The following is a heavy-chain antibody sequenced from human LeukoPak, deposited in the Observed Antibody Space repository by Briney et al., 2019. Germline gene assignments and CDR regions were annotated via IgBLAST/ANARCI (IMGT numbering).Heavy chain of an antibody. J-gene: IGHJ5*01. CDR3: ARGEGYCSSTSCYLGS. CDR2: ICHSGST. CDR1: GGSIGSGDYS. V-gene: IGHV4-30-2*01. D-gene: IGHD2-2*01. Sequence: SETLSLTCAVSGGSIGSGDYSWSWLRQPPGKGLEWIGYICHSGSTYYNPSLKSQVTISVDRSKNQFSLKLSSVTAADTAVYYCARGEGYCSSTSCYLGSWGQGTLVTVSS.